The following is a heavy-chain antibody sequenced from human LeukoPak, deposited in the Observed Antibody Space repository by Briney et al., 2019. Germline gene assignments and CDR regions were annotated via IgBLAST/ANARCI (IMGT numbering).Heavy chain of an antibody. CDR1: GESFSGYY. V-gene: IGHV4-34*01. D-gene: IGHD4-17*01. Sequence: NSSETLSLTCAVYGESFSGYYWSWIRQPPGKGLEWIGEINHSGSTNYNPSLKSRVTISVDTSKNQFSLKLSSVTAADTAVYYCARVPTVTFFDYWGQGTLVTVSS. CDR2: INHSGST. J-gene: IGHJ4*02. CDR3: ARVPTVTFFDY.